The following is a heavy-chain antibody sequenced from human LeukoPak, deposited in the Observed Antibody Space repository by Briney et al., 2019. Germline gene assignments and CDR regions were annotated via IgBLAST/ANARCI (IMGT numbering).Heavy chain of an antibody. D-gene: IGHD2/OR15-2a*01. J-gene: IGHJ4*02. CDR1: GFSLSNYW. Sequence: PSGGSLRLSCAASGFSLSNYWMHWVRHAPGKGLVWVSHINSDGSWTSYADPVKGRFTISKDNAKNTVYLQMNSLRAEDTAVYYCVSFYETYWGRGTLVTVSS. CDR2: INSDGSWT. CDR3: VSFYETY. V-gene: IGHV3-74*01.